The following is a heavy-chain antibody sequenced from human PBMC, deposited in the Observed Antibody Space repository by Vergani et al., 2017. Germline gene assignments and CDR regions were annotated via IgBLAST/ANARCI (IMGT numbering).Heavy chain of an antibody. CDR2: INSDGDST. CDR1: GFTFSNYW. D-gene: IGHD3-22*01. CDR3: AKSDYYDSSGSLDY. J-gene: IGHJ4*02. V-gene: IGHV3-74*01. Sequence: VQLVESGGGLVQPGGSLRLSCTASGFTFSNYWMQWVRQAPGKGLMWVSRINSDGDSTSYADSVKGRFTISRDNAKNSLYLQMNSLRAEDMALYYCAKSDYYDSSGSLDYWGQGTLVTVSS.